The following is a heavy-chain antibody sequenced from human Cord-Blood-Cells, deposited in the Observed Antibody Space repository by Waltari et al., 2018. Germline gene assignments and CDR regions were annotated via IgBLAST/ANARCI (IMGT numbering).Heavy chain of an antibody. CDR2: MNPNSGNT. J-gene: IGHJ2*01. CDR3: ARVGRHDNWYFDL. D-gene: IGHD3-22*01. Sequence: QVQLVQSGAEVKKPGASVKVSCKASGYTFTSYDINWVRQATGQGLEWMGWMNPNSGNTGYAQKFQGRVTITLNTSRFFVFFVVGCLRSEDTAVYYCARVGRHDNWYFDLWGRGTLVTVSS. V-gene: IGHV1-8*03. CDR1: GYTFTSYD.